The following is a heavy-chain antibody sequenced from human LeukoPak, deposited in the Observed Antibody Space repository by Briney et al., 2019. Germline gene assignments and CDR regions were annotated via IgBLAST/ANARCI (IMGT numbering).Heavy chain of an antibody. CDR2: ISSSSSYI. CDR1: GFTFSSYS. J-gene: IGHJ4*02. D-gene: IGHD2-15*01. CDR3: ARDGEPYCSGGSCYPIDY. Sequence: PGGSLRLSCAASGFTFSSYSINWVRQAPGKGLEWVSSISSSSSYIYYADSVKGRFTISRDNAKNSLYLQMNSLRAEDTAVYYCARDGEPYCSGGSCYPIDYWGQGTLVTVSS. V-gene: IGHV3-21*01.